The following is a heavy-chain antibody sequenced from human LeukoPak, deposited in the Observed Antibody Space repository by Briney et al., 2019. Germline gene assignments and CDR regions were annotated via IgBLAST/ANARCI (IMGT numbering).Heavy chain of an antibody. D-gene: IGHD3-10*01. CDR1: GFTFSSYA. Sequence: GGSLRLSCAASGFTFSSYAMSWVRQAPGKGLEWVSAISGSGGSTYYADSVKGRFTISRDNSKNTLYVQMNSLRAEDTAVYYCAKDSFLRGTPWSWGQGTLVTVSS. V-gene: IGHV3-23*01. CDR2: ISGSGGST. J-gene: IGHJ5*02. CDR3: AKDSFLRGTPWS.